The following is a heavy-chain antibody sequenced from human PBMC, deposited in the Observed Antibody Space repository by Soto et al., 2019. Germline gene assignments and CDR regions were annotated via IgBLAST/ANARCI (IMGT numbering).Heavy chain of an antibody. CDR2: IYPGDSDT. Sequence: GESLKISCKGSGYSFTSYWIGWVRQMPGKGLEWMGIIYPGDSDTRYSPSFQGQVPISADKSISTAYLQWSSLKASDTAMYYCARQFIAVAGGYYYYMDVWGKGTTVTVSS. CDR1: GYSFTSYW. D-gene: IGHD6-19*01. V-gene: IGHV5-51*01. CDR3: ARQFIAVAGGYYYYMDV. J-gene: IGHJ6*03.